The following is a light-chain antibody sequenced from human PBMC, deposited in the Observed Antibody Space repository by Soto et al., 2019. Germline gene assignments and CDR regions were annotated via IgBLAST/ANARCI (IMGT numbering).Light chain of an antibody. V-gene: IGLV2-14*01. CDR1: SSDIGGYNF. J-gene: IGLJ1*01. CDR3: NSYRTVSTYV. CDR2: DVG. Sequence: QSVLTQPASVSGSPGQSITIACTGTSSDIGGYNFVSWYQQHPGKAPKLLIYDVGNRPSGVSNRFSGSKSGNTASLTISGLQAEDEAHCYCNSYRTVSTYVFGTGTKVTVL.